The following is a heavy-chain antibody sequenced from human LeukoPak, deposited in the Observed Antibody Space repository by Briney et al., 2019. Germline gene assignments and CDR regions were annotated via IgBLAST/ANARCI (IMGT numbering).Heavy chain of an antibody. CDR3: ARGPGMAAAGLDAFDI. V-gene: IGHV4-39*07. CDR2: IDYGGST. Sequence: SETLSLTCTVSGGSLSSSSYYWGWIRQPPGKGLEWIGSIDYGGSTYYNPSLKSRVTISVDTSKNQFSLRLRSVTAADTAVYYCARGPGMAAAGLDAFDIWGQGTMVTVSS. CDR1: GGSLSSSSYY. D-gene: IGHD6-13*01. J-gene: IGHJ3*02.